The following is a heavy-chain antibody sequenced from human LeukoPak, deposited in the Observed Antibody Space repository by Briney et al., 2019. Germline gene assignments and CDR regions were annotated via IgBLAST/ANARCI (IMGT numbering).Heavy chain of an antibody. J-gene: IGHJ6*02. CDR3: ARDGVVGAMIYYYYGMDV. D-gene: IGHD1-26*01. Sequence: PGGSLRLSCAASGFTFSSYAMHWVRQAPGKGLEWVAVISYDGSNKYYADSVKGRFTISRDNAKNSLYLQMNSLRAEDTAVYYCARDGVVGAMIYYYYGMDVWGQGTTVTVSS. CDR1: GFTFSSYA. CDR2: ISYDGSNK. V-gene: IGHV3-30*04.